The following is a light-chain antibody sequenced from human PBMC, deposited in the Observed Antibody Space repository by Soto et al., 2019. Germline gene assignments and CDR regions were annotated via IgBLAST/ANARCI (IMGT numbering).Light chain of an antibody. V-gene: IGKV3-11*01. Sequence: EIALTQSPATLSLSPGERATLSCRASQSVSSYLAWYQQKPGQAPGLLIYDTSNRATGIPARFSGSGSGTDFTLTISSLEPEDFAVYYCQQRSNWPWTFGGGTKVEIK. J-gene: IGKJ4*01. CDR3: QQRSNWPWT. CDR2: DTS. CDR1: QSVSSY.